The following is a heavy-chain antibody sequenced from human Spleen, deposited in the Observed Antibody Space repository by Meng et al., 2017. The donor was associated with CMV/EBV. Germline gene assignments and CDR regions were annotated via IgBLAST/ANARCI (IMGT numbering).Heavy chain of an antibody. CDR2: INPNSGGT. Sequence: ASVKVSCKASGYTFSDHYMNWVQQAPGQGLEWMGWINPNSGGTNYAQKFQGRVTMTTDTSISTAYMELSRLRSDDTALYYCSRVGGYCTATSCLGTMDVWGQGTTVTVSS. CDR1: GYTFSDHY. V-gene: IGHV1-2*02. J-gene: IGHJ6*02. D-gene: IGHD2-2*01. CDR3: SRVGGYCTATSCLGTMDV.